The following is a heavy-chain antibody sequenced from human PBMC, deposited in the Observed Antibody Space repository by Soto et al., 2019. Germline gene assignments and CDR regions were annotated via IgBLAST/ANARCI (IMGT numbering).Heavy chain of an antibody. V-gene: IGHV3-7*01. J-gene: IGHJ4*02. D-gene: IGHD6-19*01. Sequence: GGSLRLSCAASGFTFSNHWMNWVRQAPGKGLEWVAIIKGGGSATRYVESVKGRFTISRDNAKNSVYLQMNSLRAEDTAVYYCVRDRGWLAFDYWGQGTLVTVSS. CDR2: IKGGGSAT. CDR1: GFTFSNHW. CDR3: VRDRGWLAFDY.